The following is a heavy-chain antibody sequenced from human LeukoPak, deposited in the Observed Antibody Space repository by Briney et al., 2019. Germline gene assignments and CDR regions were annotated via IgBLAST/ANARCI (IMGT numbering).Heavy chain of an antibody. D-gene: IGHD3-10*01. CDR3: AKARTYYYGSGSYPFDY. CDR1: GFTVSSNY. J-gene: IGHJ4*02. CDR2: IYSGGST. V-gene: IGHV3-53*01. Sequence: GGSLRLSCAASGFTVSSNYMSWVRQAPGKGLEWVSVIYSGGSTYYADSVKGRFTISRDNSKNTLYLQMNSLRVEDTAVYYCAKARTYYYGSGSYPFDYWGQGTLVTVSS.